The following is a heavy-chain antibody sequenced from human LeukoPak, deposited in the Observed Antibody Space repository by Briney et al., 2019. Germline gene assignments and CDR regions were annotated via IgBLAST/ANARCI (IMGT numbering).Heavy chain of an antibody. CDR3: ARERPFGHDLGY. Sequence: KTGGSLRLSCAASGFTFGSYSMNWVRQAPGKGLEWVSSISSSSSYIYYADSVKGRFTISRDNAKNSLYLQMNSLRAKDTAVYYCARERPFGHDLGYWGQGTLVTVSS. CDR2: ISSSSSYI. CDR1: GFTFGSYS. D-gene: IGHD5-12*01. V-gene: IGHV3-21*01. J-gene: IGHJ4*02.